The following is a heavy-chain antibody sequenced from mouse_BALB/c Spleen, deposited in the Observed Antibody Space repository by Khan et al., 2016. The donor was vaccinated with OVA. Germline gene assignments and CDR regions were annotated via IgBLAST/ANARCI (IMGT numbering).Heavy chain of an antibody. J-gene: IGHJ2*01. D-gene: IGHD2-3*01. V-gene: IGHV1S137*01. CDR1: GYTFTDYA. Sequence: QVQLKESGPELVRPGVSVKISCKGSGYTFTDYAMYWGKQSHAKSLEWSGLISPYSGNTNYNQTLKGKVTMTVDKSTSTAYMELARLTSEDSTISYCARPAYDGYYDYWGQGTTLTVSS. CDR2: ISPYSGNT. CDR3: ARPAYDGYYDY.